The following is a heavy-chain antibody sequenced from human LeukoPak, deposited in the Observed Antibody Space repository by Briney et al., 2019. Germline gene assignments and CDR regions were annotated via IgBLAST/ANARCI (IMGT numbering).Heavy chain of an antibody. CDR3: AREREPFLEYSSSPFDY. J-gene: IGHJ4*02. Sequence: SVKVSCKASGDTFSIYVISWVRQAPGQGLEWMGGLIPIFGTTNYAQKFKGRVTITTDESTSTAYMELSSLTSEDTAVYYCAREREPFLEYSSSPFDYWGQGTLVTVSS. CDR2: LIPIFGTT. D-gene: IGHD6-6*01. CDR1: GDTFSIYV. V-gene: IGHV1-69*05.